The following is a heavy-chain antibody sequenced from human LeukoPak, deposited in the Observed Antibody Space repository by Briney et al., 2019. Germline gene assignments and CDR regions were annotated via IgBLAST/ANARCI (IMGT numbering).Heavy chain of an antibody. CDR3: ARHRLEGDAFDI. CDR1: GGSISSNNHY. J-gene: IGHJ3*02. CDR2: IYYSGGT. V-gene: IGHV4-39*01. Sequence: SETLSLTCTVSGGSISSNNHYWGWIRQPPGKGLEWIGSIYYSGGTFYKPSLKSRVTISIDTSKNQFSLKLSSVTAADTAVYSCARHRLEGDAFDIWGQGTMATVSS. D-gene: IGHD3-3*01.